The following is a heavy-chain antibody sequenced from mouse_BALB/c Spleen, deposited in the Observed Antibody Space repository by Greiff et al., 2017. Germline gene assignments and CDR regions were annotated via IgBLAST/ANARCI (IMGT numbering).Heavy chain of an antibody. J-gene: IGHJ2*01. D-gene: IGHD2-3*01. V-gene: IGHV5-6*01. CDR2: ISSGGSYT. CDR3: ARRDGYYYFDY. CDR1: GFTFSSYG. Sequence: EVQLQESGGDLVKPGGSLKLSCAASGFTFSSYGMSWVRQTPDKRLEWVATISSGGSYTYYPDSVKGRFTISRDNAKNTLYLQMSSLKSEDTAMYYCARRDGYYYFDYWGQGTTLTVSS.